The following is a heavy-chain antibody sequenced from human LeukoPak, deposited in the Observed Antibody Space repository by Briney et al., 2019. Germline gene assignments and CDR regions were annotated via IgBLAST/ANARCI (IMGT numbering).Heavy chain of an antibody. CDR1: GFTFSSYS. Sequence: GGSLRLSCAASGFTFSSYSMNWVRQAPGKGLEWVSSISSSSSYIYYADSVKGRFTISRDNAKKSLYLQMSSLRAEDTAVYYCARDPYSGLFDYWGQGTLVTVSS. D-gene: IGHD4-11*01. J-gene: IGHJ4*02. CDR3: ARDPYSGLFDY. V-gene: IGHV3-21*01. CDR2: ISSSSSYI.